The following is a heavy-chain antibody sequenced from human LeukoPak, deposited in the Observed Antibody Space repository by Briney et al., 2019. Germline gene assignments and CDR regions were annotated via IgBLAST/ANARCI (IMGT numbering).Heavy chain of an antibody. CDR1: GYTFTNYG. V-gene: IGHV1-18*01. Sequence: GASVKVSCKTSGYTFTNYGISWVRQAPGQGLEWMGWVSPYNGATKYIESLQGRVSMTTDTSTSTAYMELRSLRSDDTAVYYCARVQQWLSKPFDYWGQGTLVTVSS. D-gene: IGHD6-19*01. J-gene: IGHJ4*02. CDR2: VSPYNGAT. CDR3: ARVQQWLSKPFDY.